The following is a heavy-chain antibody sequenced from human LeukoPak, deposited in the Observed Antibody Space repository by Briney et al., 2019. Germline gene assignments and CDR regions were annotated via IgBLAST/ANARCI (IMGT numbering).Heavy chain of an antibody. Sequence: VASVKVSCKASGYTFTGYAMHWVRQAPGQRLEWMGWINPGNGNTKYSQKFQGRVTITRDTSARTAYMELSSLRSEDTAVYYCARDRGGSGDFDYWGQGTLVTVSS. J-gene: IGHJ4*02. CDR3: ARDRGGSGDFDY. CDR2: INPGNGNT. CDR1: GYTFTGYA. V-gene: IGHV1-3*01. D-gene: IGHD2-15*01.